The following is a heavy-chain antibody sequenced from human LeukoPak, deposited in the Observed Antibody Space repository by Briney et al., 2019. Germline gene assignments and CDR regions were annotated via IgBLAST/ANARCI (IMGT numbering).Heavy chain of an antibody. CDR3: ARDPTSSWETAFDI. J-gene: IGHJ3*02. V-gene: IGHV3-48*03. CDR1: GFPFSIYE. D-gene: IGHD1-26*01. Sequence: GGSLRLSCAASGFPFSIYEMHWVRLAPGKGLEWVSYISNLGSTIYYADSVKGRFTISRDNAKNSLYLQMNSLRAEDTAVYYCARDPTSSWETAFDIWGQGTMVTVSS. CDR2: ISNLGSTI.